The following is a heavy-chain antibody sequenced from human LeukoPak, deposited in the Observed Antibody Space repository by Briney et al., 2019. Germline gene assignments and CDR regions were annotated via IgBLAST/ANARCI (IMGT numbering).Heavy chain of an antibody. CDR1: GGTFSSYA. V-gene: IGHV1-69*05. D-gene: IGHD6-13*01. Sequence: GASVKVSCKASGGTFSSYAISWVRQAPGQGLEWMGGIIPIFGTANYAQKFQGRVTITTDESTSTAYMELSSLRSEDTAVYYCARTQAAGTGTNWFDPWGQGTLVTVSS. CDR3: ARTQAAGTGTNWFDP. J-gene: IGHJ5*02. CDR2: IIPIFGTA.